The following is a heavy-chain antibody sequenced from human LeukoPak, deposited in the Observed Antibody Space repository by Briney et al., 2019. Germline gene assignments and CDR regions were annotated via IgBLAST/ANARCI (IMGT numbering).Heavy chain of an antibody. CDR3: ARQSSLYDFWSGYYLSEAFDI. CDR2: IYHSGST. V-gene: IGHV4-38-2*01. D-gene: IGHD3-3*01. J-gene: IGHJ3*02. CDR1: GYSISSGYY. Sequence: PSETLSLTXAVSGYSISSGYYWGWIRPPPGKGLEWIGSIYHSGSTYYNPSLKSRVTISVDTSKNQFSLKLSSVTAADTAVYYCARQSSLYDFWSGYYLSEAFDIWGQGTMVTVSS.